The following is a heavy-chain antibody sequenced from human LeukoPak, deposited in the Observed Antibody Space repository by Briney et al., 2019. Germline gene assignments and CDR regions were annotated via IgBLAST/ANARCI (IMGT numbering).Heavy chain of an antibody. J-gene: IGHJ4*02. CDR3: ARDLPYYGSGSPGY. CDR2: IKQDGSEK. CDR1: GFTFSSCW. V-gene: IGHV3-7*01. Sequence: GGSLRLSCAASGFTFSSCWMSWVRQAPGKGLEWVANIKQDGSEKYYVDSVKGRFTISRDNAKNSLYLQMNSLRAEDTAVYYCARDLPYYGSGSPGYWGQGALVTVSS. D-gene: IGHD3-10*01.